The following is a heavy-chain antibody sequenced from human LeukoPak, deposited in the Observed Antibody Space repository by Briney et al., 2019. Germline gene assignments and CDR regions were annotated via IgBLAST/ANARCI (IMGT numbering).Heavy chain of an antibody. CDR1: GGTFSSYA. CDR3: AREDPYVSYRYDSSGPFDY. J-gene: IGHJ4*02. V-gene: IGHV1-69*13. CDR2: IIPIFGTA. Sequence: ASVKVSCKASGGTFSSYAISLVRQAPGQGLEWMGGIIPIFGTANYAQKFQGRVTITADESTSTAYMELSSLRSEDTAVYYCAREDPYVSYRYDSSGPFDYWGQGTLVTVSS. D-gene: IGHD3-22*01.